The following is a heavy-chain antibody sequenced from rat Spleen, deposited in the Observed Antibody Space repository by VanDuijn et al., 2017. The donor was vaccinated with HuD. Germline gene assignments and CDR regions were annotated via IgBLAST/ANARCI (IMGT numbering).Heavy chain of an antibody. J-gene: IGHJ3*01. D-gene: IGHD1-2*01. CDR3: TRDDRDYYSSSNWFAY. V-gene: IGHV5-31*01. Sequence: EVQLVESNGGLVQPGGSLKLSCAASGFTFNNYWMTWIRQAPGKGLEWVASITNTGGSTFYPDSVKGRFTISRDNAESTLYLQMNSLRSEDTATYYCTRDDRDYYSSSNWFAYWGQGTLVTVSS. CDR2: ITNTGGST. CDR1: GFTFNNYW.